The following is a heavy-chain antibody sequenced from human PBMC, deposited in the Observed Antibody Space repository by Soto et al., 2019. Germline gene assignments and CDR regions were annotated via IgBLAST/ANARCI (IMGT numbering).Heavy chain of an antibody. CDR2: IKQDGSEK. V-gene: IGHV3-7*04. CDR3: AKDSSGPLSWYYFDY. D-gene: IGHD3-22*01. J-gene: IGHJ4*02. Sequence: GGSLRLSCAASGFTFSSYWMSWVRQAPGKGLEWVANIKQDGSEKYYVDSVKGRFTISRDNAKNSLYLQMNSLRAEDTAVYYCAKDSSGPLSWYYFDYWGQGTPVTVS. CDR1: GFTFSSYW.